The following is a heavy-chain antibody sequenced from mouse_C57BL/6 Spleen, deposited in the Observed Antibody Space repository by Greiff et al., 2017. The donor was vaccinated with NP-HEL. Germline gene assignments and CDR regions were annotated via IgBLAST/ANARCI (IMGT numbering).Heavy chain of an antibody. J-gene: IGHJ2*01. V-gene: IGHV1-52*01. CDR3: ARRPIYYDYEGVYFDY. Sequence: QVQLQQPGAELVRPGSSVKLSCKASGYTFTSYWMHWVKQRPIQGLEWIGNIDPSDSETHYNQKFKDKATLTVDKSSSTAYMQLSSLTSEDSAVYYCARRPIYYDYEGVYFDYWGQGTTLTVSS. CDR2: IDPSDSET. D-gene: IGHD2-4*01. CDR1: GYTFTSYW.